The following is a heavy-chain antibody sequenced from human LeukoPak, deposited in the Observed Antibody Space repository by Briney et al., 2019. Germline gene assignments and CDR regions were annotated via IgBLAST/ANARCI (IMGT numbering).Heavy chain of an antibody. V-gene: IGHV4-34*01. J-gene: IGHJ4*02. D-gene: IGHD5-12*01. CDR3: ASQDIVATTGAFEY. CDR1: GGSFSGYY. CDR2: INHSGST. Sequence: SETLSLTCAVYGGSFSGYYWSWIRRPPGKGLEWIGEINHSGSTNYNPSLKSRVTISVDTSKNRFSLKLSSVTAADTTVYYCASQDIVATTGAFEYWGQGTLVTVSS.